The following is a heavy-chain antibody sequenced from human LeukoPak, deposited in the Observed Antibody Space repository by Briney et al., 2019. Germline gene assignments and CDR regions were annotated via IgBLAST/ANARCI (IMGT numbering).Heavy chain of an antibody. CDR1: GYTFTSYT. D-gene: IGHD6-6*01. V-gene: IGHV7-4-1*02. CDR2: INTNTGNP. CDR3: ARRRYSSSSGAYYFDY. Sequence: ASVKVSCKASGYTFTSYTMSWVRQAPGQGLEWMGWINTNTGNPTYAQGFTGRFVFSLDTPVGTAYLQISSLKAEDTAVYYCARRRYSSSSGAYYFDYWGQGTLVTVSS. J-gene: IGHJ4*02.